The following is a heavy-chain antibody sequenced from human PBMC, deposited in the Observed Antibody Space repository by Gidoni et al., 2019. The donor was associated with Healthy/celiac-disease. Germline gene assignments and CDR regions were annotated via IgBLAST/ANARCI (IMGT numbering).Heavy chain of an antibody. D-gene: IGHD1-1*01. CDR1: GGTVSSYA. J-gene: IGHJ5*02. CDR2: IIPIFGTA. CDR3: ARDLPTGPQAKYNWFDP. Sequence: QVQLVQSGAEVKKPGSSVKVSCKASGGTVSSYAISWVRQAPGQGLEWMGGIIPIFGTANYAQKFQGRVTITADKSTSTAYMELSSLRSEDTAVYYCARDLPTGPQAKYNWFDPWGQGTLVTVSS. V-gene: IGHV1-69*06.